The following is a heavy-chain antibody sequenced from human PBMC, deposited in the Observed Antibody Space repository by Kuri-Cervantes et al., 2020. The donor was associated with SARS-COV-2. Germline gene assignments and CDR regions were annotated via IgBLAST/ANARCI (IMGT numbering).Heavy chain of an antibody. Sequence: GEALKISCAASGFTFSSYSMNWGRPAPGKGLEWVSSISSSCYIYYADSVKGRFTISRDNSKNTLYLQMNSLRAEDTAVYYCARDRGGAAQYFDYWGQGTLVTVSS. J-gene: IGHJ4*02. V-gene: IGHV3-21*01. CDR3: ARDRGGAAQYFDY. CDR2: ISSSCYI. CDR1: GFTFSSYS. D-gene: IGHD2-15*01.